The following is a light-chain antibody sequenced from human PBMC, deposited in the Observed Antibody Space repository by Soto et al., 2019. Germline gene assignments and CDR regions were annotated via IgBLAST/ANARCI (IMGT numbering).Light chain of an antibody. CDR2: GAS. Sequence: IALTKSPGNMSIVSGEIGNLSCRPSQSLSSSSLAWYQQKPGQAPRLLISGASRRATGIPDRFSGSGSGADFILSISRLEPEDFAVYYCQQYGSSPWTFGQGTKVDIK. V-gene: IGKV3-20*01. J-gene: IGKJ1*01. CDR3: QQYGSSPWT. CDR1: QSLSSSS.